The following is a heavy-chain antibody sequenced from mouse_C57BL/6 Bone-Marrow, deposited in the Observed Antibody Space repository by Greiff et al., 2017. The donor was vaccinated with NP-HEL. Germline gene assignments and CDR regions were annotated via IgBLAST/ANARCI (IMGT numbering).Heavy chain of an antibody. CDR1: GYTFTSYW. Sequence: QVQLKESGAELAKPGASVKLSCKASGYTFTSYWMHWVKQRPGQGLEWIGYINPSSGYTKYNQKFKDKATLTADKSSSTAYMQLSSLTYEDSAVYYCAREWEYYGNYEGFAYWGQGTLVTVSA. V-gene: IGHV1-7*01. CDR2: INPSSGYT. CDR3: AREWEYYGNYEGFAY. D-gene: IGHD2-1*01. J-gene: IGHJ3*01.